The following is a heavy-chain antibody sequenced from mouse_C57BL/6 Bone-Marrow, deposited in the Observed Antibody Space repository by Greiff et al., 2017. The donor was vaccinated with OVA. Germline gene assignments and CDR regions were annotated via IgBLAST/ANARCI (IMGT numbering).Heavy chain of an antibody. CDR3: ARGIYYYGSSHYFDY. Sequence: VQLQQSGPELVKPGASVKISCKASGYTFTDYYMNWVKQSHGKSLEWIGDINPNNGGTSYNQKFKGKATLTVDKSSSTAYMELRSLTSESSAVYYCARGIYYYGSSHYFDYWGQGTTLTVSS. CDR2: INPNNGGT. D-gene: IGHD1-1*01. CDR1: GYTFTDYY. V-gene: IGHV1-26*01. J-gene: IGHJ2*01.